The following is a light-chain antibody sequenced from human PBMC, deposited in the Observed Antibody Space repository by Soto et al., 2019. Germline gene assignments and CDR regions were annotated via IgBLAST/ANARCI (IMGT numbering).Light chain of an antibody. CDR3: QQYGISPFT. J-gene: IGKJ4*01. V-gene: IGKV3-20*01. CDR2: GAS. Sequence: EIVLTQSPGTLSLSPGERATLSCRASQSVSSSYLAWYQQKPGQAPRLLIYGASSRATGIPDRFSGSGSGTDFTLTISRLESDDFAVYYCQQYGISPFTFGGGTKVDIK. CDR1: QSVSSSY.